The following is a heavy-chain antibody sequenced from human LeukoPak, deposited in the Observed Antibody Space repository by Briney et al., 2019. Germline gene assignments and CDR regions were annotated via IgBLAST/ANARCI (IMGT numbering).Heavy chain of an antibody. CDR3: ARVVVPAAIDY. CDR2: INHSGST. Sequence: SETLSLTCAVYGGSFSGYYWSWIRQPPGKGLEWIGEINHSGSTNYNPSLKSRVTISVDTSQNQFSLKLSSVTAADTAVYYCARVVVPAAIDYWGQGTLVTVSS. CDR1: GGSFSGYY. J-gene: IGHJ4*02. V-gene: IGHV4-34*01. D-gene: IGHD2-2*01.